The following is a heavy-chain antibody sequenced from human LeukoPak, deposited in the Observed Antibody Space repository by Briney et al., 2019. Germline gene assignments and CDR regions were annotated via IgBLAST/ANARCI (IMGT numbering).Heavy chain of an antibody. J-gene: IGHJ4*02. CDR3: ARAGTMVRGVITIFDY. CDR2: IYYSGST. D-gene: IGHD3-10*01. Sequence: SETLSLTCTVSGGSISSSSYYWGWIRQPPGKGLEWIGSIYYSGSTYYNPSLKSRVTISVDTSKNQFSLKLSSVTAADTAVYYCARAGTMVRGVITIFDYWGQGTLVTVSS. CDR1: GGSISSSSYY. V-gene: IGHV4-39*07.